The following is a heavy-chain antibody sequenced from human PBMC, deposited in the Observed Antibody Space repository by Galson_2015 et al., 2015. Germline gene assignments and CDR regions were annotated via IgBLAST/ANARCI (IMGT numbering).Heavy chain of an antibody. D-gene: IGHD3-10*01. CDR2: VTPSGGST. CDR1: GYTFTTYY. CDR3: AARGQVLDY. Sequence: SVKVSCKASGYTFTTYYMHWVRQAPGQGLEWMGMVTPSGGSTTYAQNFQGRVTMTRDTSTSTVYMELSSLRSEDTAVYYCAARGQVLDYWGQGALVTVFS. V-gene: IGHV1-46*01. J-gene: IGHJ4*02.